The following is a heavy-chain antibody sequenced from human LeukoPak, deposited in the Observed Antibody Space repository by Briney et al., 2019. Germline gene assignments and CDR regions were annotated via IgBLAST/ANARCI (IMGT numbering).Heavy chain of an antibody. Sequence: GESLKISCKGFGYSFTNYWIGWVRQMPGKGLQWMGIIYPGDSDTRYSPSFQGQVTISANKSISTAYLQWSSLKASDTAMYYCARQGDGYINNYFDPWGQGTLVTVSS. CDR1: GYSFTNYW. J-gene: IGHJ5*02. V-gene: IGHV5-51*01. CDR3: ARQGDGYINNYFDP. D-gene: IGHD5-24*01. CDR2: IYPGDSDT.